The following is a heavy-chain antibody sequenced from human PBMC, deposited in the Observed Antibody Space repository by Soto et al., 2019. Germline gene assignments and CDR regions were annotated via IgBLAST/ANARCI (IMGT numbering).Heavy chain of an antibody. D-gene: IGHD6-19*01. CDR1: GYSFTSYW. J-gene: IGHJ4*02. CDR3: ARHGISSGWYRYYFDY. Sequence: RGESLKISCKGSGYSFTSYWISWVRQMPGKGLEWMGRIDPSDSYTNYSPSFQGHVTISADKSISTAYLQWSSLKASDTAMYYCARHGISSGWYRYYFDYWGQGTLVTVSS. CDR2: IDPSDSYT. V-gene: IGHV5-10-1*01.